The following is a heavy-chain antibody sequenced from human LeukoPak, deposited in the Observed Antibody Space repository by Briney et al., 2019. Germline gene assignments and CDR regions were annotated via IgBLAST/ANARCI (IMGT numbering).Heavy chain of an antibody. CDR2: IYHSGST. D-gene: IGHD5-12*01. J-gene: IGHJ4*02. Sequence: PSETLPLTCAVSGYSISSGYYWGWIRQPPGKGLEWIGSIYHSGSTYYNPSLKSRVTISVDTSKNQFSLKLSSVTAPDTAVYYCARYSGYASYYFDYWGQGTLVTVSS. V-gene: IGHV4-38-2*01. CDR3: ARYSGYASYYFDY. CDR1: GYSISSGYY.